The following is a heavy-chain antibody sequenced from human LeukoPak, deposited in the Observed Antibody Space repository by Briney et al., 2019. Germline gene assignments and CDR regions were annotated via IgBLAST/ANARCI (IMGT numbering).Heavy chain of an antibody. J-gene: IGHJ4*02. D-gene: IGHD4-17*01. CDR2: ISGSGDNT. V-gene: IGHV3-23*01. CDR3: ARDDGDYAHPVDY. Sequence: GGSLRLSCAASGFTFSSFAMSWVRQAPGKGLEWVSAISGSGDNTYHADSVKGRFTISRDNSKNTLYLQMNSLRAEDTAVYYCARDDGDYAHPVDYWGQGTLVTVSS. CDR1: GFTFSSFA.